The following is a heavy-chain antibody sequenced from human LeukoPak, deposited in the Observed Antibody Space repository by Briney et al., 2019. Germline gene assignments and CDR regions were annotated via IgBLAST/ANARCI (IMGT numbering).Heavy chain of an antibody. CDR3: AKSGYNRFDY. Sequence: GGSLRLSCAASGFTFSSYDMHWVRQASGKGLEWVAVISDDRSNKYYADSVKGRFTISRDNSKSTLYLQINSLRAEDTAVYYCAKSGYNRFDYWGQGTLVTVSS. CDR1: GFTFSSYD. J-gene: IGHJ4*02. CDR2: ISDDRSNK. V-gene: IGHV3-30*18. D-gene: IGHD5-24*01.